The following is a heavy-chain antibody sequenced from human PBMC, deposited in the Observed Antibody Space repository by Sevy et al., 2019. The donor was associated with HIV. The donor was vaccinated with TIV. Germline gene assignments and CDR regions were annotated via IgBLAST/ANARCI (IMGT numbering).Heavy chain of an antibody. CDR2: INGGGGST. CDR3: SKAPYYDFWSHNYNNWFDP. D-gene: IGHD3-3*01. Sequence: GGSLRLSCVASGFRFSAFGMAWVRQAAGEGLEWVSGINGGGGSTYYRNSVKGRFTVSRDNSKNTVYLQMNSLRAVDTALYYCSKAPYYDFWSHNYNNWFDPWGQGTLVTVSS. J-gene: IGHJ5*02. CDR1: GFRFSAFG. V-gene: IGHV3-23*01.